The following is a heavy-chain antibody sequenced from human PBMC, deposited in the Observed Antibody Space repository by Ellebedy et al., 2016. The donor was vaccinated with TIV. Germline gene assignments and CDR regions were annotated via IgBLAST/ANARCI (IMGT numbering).Heavy chain of an antibody. CDR2: IIPIFGTA. CDR1: GGTFSSYA. D-gene: IGHD2-2*01. Sequence: SVKVSXXASGGTFSSYAISWVRQAPGQGLEWMGGIIPIFGTANYAQKFQGRVTITADESTSTAYMELSSLRSEDTAVYYCARNPDIVVVPGHFDYWGQGTLVTVSS. J-gene: IGHJ4*02. CDR3: ARNPDIVVVPGHFDY. V-gene: IGHV1-69*13.